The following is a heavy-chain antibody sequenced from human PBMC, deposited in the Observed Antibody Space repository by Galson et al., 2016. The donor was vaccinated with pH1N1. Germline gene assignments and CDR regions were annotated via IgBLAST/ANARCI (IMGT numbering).Heavy chain of an antibody. J-gene: IGHJ4*02. Sequence: SETLSLTCTVSGGSISSSSYYWDWIRQPPGKGLEWIGSIYYSGSTYYNPSLKSRVTISVDTSKNQFSLKLSSVTAADTAVYYCARRGIGEFLYYFDPWGQGTLVTVSS. CDR2: IYYSGST. V-gene: IGHV4-39*01. D-gene: IGHD3-10*01. CDR3: ARRGIGEFLYYFDP. CDR1: GGSISSSSYY.